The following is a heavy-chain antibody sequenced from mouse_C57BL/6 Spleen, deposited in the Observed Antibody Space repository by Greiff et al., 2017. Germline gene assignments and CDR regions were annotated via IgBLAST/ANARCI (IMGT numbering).Heavy chain of an antibody. J-gene: IGHJ1*03. Sequence: VQLKQSGPGLVQPSQSLSITCTVSGFSLTSYGVHWVRQSPGKGLEWLGVIWSGGSTDYTAAFMSRLSITKDNSKSQVCFKRNSLQDDDTAIDYCAKRGYGSRYFDVWGTGTTVTVSS. CDR3: AKRGYGSRYFDV. CDR1: GFSLTSYG. CDR2: IWSGGST. D-gene: IGHD1-1*01. V-gene: IGHV2-5*01.